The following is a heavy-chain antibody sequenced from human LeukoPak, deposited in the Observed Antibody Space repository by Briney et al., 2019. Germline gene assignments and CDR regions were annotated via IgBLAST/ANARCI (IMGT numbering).Heavy chain of an antibody. CDR1: GGSISSYY. J-gene: IGHJ5*02. CDR2: IYTSGST. V-gene: IGHV4-4*07. CDR3: ARTRITIFGVVKFLGGGFDP. D-gene: IGHD3-3*01. Sequence: SETLSLTCTVSGGSISSYYWSWIRQPAGKGLEWIGRIYTSGSTNYNPSLKSRVTISVDTSKNQFSLKLSSVTAADTAVYYCARTRITIFGVVKFLGGGFDPWGQGTLVTVSS.